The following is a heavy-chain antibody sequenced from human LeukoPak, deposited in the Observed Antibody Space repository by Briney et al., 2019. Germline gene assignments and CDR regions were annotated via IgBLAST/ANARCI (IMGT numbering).Heavy chain of an antibody. D-gene: IGHD1-1*01. CDR1: GGSFSGYY. CDR2: INHSGST. J-gene: IGHJ4*02. CDR3: ARANWNFDY. Sequence: SETLSLTCAVYGGSFSGYYWSWIRQPPGKGLEWIGEINHSGSTNYNPSLKSRVTISVDTSKNQFSLKLSSVTAADTAVYYCARANWNFDYWGQGTLVTVSS. V-gene: IGHV4-34*01.